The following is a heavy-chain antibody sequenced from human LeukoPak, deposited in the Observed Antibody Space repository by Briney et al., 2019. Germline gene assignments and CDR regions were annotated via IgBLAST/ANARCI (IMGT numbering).Heavy chain of an antibody. CDR3: ASTYYYDSSGYYWRINYFDY. J-gene: IGHJ4*02. V-gene: IGHV3-48*03. CDR2: ISSSGSTI. CDR1: GFTFSSYE. Sequence: PGGSLRLSCAASGFTFSSYEMNWVRQAPGKGLELVSYISSSGSTIYYADSVKGRFTISRDNAKNSLYLQMNSLRAEDTAVYYCASTYYYDSSGYYWRINYFDYWGQGTLVTVSS. D-gene: IGHD3-22*01.